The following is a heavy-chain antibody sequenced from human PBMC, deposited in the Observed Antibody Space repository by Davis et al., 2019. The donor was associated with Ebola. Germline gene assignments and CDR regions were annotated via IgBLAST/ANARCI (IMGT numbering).Heavy chain of an antibody. CDR3: ARGHPLWQRFDY. J-gene: IGHJ4*02. Sequence: MPSETLSLTCTVSGGSLSSSSYYWSWIRQPPGKGLEWIGEINHSGSTNYNPSLKSRVTISVDTSKNQFSLKLSSVTAADTAVYYCARGHPLWQRFDYWGQGTLVTVSS. D-gene: IGHD6-25*01. CDR1: GGSLSSSSYY. V-gene: IGHV4-39*07. CDR2: INHSGST.